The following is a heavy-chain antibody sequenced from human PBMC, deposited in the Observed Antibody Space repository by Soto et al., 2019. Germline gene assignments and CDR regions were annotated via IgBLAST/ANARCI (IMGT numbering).Heavy chain of an antibody. CDR1: GGSISSVDYY. V-gene: IGHV4-30-4*01. Sequence: SETLSLTCTVSGGSISSVDYYWTWLRQPPGKGLEWIGYMYYSGSTYYNPSLKSRVTISVDTSKNQFSLKLSSVTAADTAVYYCARGDCSSTSCPLTWGQGTLVTVSS. J-gene: IGHJ5*02. D-gene: IGHD2-2*01. CDR2: MYYSGST. CDR3: ARGDCSSTSCPLT.